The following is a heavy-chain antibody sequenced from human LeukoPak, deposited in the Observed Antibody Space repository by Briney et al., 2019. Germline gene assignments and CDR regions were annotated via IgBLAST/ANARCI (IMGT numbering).Heavy chain of an antibody. CDR1: GFTFNTYW. D-gene: IGHD6-19*01. CDR2: ISSRGTSI. CDR3: ATLRWGSGRYAGDY. Sequence: GGSLRLSCAASGFTFNTYWMHWVRQAPGKGLEWISYISSRGTSIYYADSVKGRFSISRDNANNSLTLQMNSLRVDDTAVYYCATLRWGSGRYAGDYWGQGILVTVSS. V-gene: IGHV3-48*04. J-gene: IGHJ4*02.